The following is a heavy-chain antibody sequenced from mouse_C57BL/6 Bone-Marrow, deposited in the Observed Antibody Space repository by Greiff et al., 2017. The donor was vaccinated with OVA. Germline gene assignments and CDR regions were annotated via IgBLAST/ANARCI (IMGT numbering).Heavy chain of an antibody. CDR2: IRSKSSNYAT. Sequence: EVQLVESGGGLVQPKGSLKLSCAASGFTFNTYAMHWVRQAPGKGLEWVARIRSKSSNYATYYADSVKDRFTISRDDSQSMLYLQMNNLKTEDTAMYYCVRSPPLLRTTYFDVWGTGTTVTVSS. J-gene: IGHJ1*03. D-gene: IGHD1-1*01. CDR1: GFTFNTYA. CDR3: VRSPPLLRTTYFDV. V-gene: IGHV10-3*01.